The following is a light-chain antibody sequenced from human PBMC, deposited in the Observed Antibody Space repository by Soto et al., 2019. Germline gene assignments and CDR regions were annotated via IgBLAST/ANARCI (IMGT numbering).Light chain of an antibody. V-gene: IGLV2-23*02. CDR1: SSDVGSYNV. Sequence: QSVLTQPASVSGSPGQSITISCTGTSSDVGSYNVVSWYQRRPGKAPKLMIYDVSQRPSGVSNRFSGSKSGNTASLTISRLQAEDEADYYCCSYAGSSTVVFGGGTQLTVL. J-gene: IGLJ2*01. CDR3: CSYAGSSTVV. CDR2: DVS.